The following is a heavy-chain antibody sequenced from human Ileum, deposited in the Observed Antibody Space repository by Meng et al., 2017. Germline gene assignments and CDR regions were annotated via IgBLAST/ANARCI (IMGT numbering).Heavy chain of an antibody. CDR3: AKDPDELDS. Sequence: EVQLVGSGGGLGQPGGSLRLSCAASGFIFSSSGMNWVREAPGKGLEWVSSISSSARNTYYADSVMGRFTISRDNSKNTVYLQMTSLRVEDTAVYYCAKDPDELDSWGQGTLVTVSS. J-gene: IGHJ4*02. V-gene: IGHV3-23*04. CDR2: ISSSARNT. CDR1: GFIFSSSG.